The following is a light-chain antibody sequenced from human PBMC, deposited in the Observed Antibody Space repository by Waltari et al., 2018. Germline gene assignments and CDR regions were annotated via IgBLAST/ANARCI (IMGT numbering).Light chain of an antibody. Sequence: QSALTQPRSVSGSPGPSVTLSCTGTNSDVGAYNYVSWYQQRPGKAPKLVIYDGDKRPPEVPDRFSGSKAGNTASLTISGLQADDEADYYCCSYAGRYTSVFGGGTKVTVL. CDR2: DGD. V-gene: IGLV2-11*01. CDR1: NSDVGAYNY. J-gene: IGLJ2*01. CDR3: CSYAGRYTSV.